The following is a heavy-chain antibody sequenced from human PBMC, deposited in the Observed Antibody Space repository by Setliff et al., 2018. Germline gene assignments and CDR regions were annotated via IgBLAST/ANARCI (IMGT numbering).Heavy chain of an antibody. CDR3: ARDVYDFRTGLAAP. Sequence: LRLSCAATGFMFRSHWMGWVRQAPGEGLEWVSSLSGDGGTTNYADSVKGRFIISRDKGENSLYLQMNSLRVEDTAVYYCARDVYDFRTGLAAPWGQGTLVTVSS. CDR1: GFMFRSHW. D-gene: IGHD3-3*01. CDR2: LSGDGGTT. V-gene: IGHV3-23*01. J-gene: IGHJ5*02.